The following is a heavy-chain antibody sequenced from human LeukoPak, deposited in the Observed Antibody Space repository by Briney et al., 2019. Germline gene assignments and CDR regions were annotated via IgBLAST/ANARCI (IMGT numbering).Heavy chain of an antibody. CDR1: GYTFTSYY. CDR3: ARGNPRINAAGSFDY. J-gene: IGHJ4*02. D-gene: IGHD6-13*01. V-gene: IGHV1-46*01. Sequence: ASVKVSCKASGYTFTSYYMHWVRQAPGQGLEWMGIINPSGGSTSYAQKFQGRATMTRDMSTSTVYMELSSLRSEDTAVYYCARGNPRINAAGSFDYWGQGTLVTVSS. CDR2: INPSGGST.